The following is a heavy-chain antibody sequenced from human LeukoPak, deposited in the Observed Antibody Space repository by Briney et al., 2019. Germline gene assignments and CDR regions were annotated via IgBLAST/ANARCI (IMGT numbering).Heavy chain of an antibody. CDR1: GFTFSSYS. CDR2: ISSSSSYI. Sequence: GGSLRLSCAASGFTFSSYSMNWVRQAPGKGLEWVSSISSSSSYIYYADSVKGRFTISRDNAKNSLYLQMNSLRAEDTAVYYCAIDPTTAITGVSFDYWGQGTLVTVSS. V-gene: IGHV3-21*01. CDR3: AIDPTTAITGVSFDY. J-gene: IGHJ4*02. D-gene: IGHD1-14*01.